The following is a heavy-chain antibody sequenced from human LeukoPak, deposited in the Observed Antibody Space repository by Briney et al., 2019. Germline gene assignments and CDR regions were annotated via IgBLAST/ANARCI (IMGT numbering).Heavy chain of an antibody. CDR3: ARIQSAYSYGYDPFDY. CDR2: ISSSSSYI. D-gene: IGHD5-18*01. Sequence: PGGSLRLSCAASGFTFSSYSMNWVRKAPGKGLEWVSCISSSSSYIYYADSVKGRFTISRDNAKNSLYLQMNSLRAEHTAMYYCARIQSAYSYGYDPFDYWGQGTLVTVSS. V-gene: IGHV3-21*01. CDR1: GFTFSSYS. J-gene: IGHJ4*02.